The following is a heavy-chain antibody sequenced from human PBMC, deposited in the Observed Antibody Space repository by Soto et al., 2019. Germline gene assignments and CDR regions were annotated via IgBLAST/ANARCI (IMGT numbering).Heavy chain of an antibody. V-gene: IGHV3-74*01. CDR1: GFTFSTYA. J-gene: IGHJ4*02. D-gene: IGHD5-18*01. CDR2: VSGNGNSA. CDR3: ATLNSFGSDY. Sequence: PGGSLRLSCAASGFTFSTYAMLWARQAPGRGLEWVSSVSGNGNSAHYADSVKGRFTISRDNAKSTLYLQMNSLRAEDTAVYYCATLNSFGSDYWGRGTLVTVSS.